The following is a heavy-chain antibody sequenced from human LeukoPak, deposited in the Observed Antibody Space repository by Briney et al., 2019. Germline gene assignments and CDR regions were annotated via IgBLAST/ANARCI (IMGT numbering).Heavy chain of an antibody. Sequence: ASVKVSCKASGYTFTSYGISWVRQAPGQGLEWMGWISAYNGNTNYAQKLQGRVTMTTDTSTSTAYMELRSLRSDDTAVYYCARDRRLLWFGELFEGAADYWGQGTLVTVSS. J-gene: IGHJ4*02. V-gene: IGHV1-18*01. CDR2: ISAYNGNT. CDR1: GYTFTSYG. CDR3: ARDRRLLWFGELFEGAADY. D-gene: IGHD3-10*01.